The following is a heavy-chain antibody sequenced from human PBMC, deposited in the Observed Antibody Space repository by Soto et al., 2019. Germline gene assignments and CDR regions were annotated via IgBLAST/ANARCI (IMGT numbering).Heavy chain of an antibody. J-gene: IGHJ4*02. CDR2: ISSSGSTI. Sequence: GGSLRLSCAASGFTFSDYYMSWVRQAPGKGLEWVSYISSSGSTIYYADSVKGRFTISRDNAKNSMYLQMNSLRAEDTAVYYCARDIYGDYPAGADYWGQGTLVTVSS. V-gene: IGHV3-11*01. CDR3: ARDIYGDYPAGADY. CDR1: GFTFSDYY. D-gene: IGHD4-17*01.